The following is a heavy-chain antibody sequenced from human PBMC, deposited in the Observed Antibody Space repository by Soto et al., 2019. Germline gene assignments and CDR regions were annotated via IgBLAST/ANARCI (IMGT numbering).Heavy chain of an antibody. CDR2: INHSGST. J-gene: IGHJ4*02. CDR1: GGSFSGYY. CDR3: ARSVVVPAAMGYYFDY. D-gene: IGHD2-2*01. V-gene: IGHV4-34*01. Sequence: QVQLQQWGAGLLKPSETLSLTCAVYGGSFSGYYWSWIRQPPGKGLEWIGEINHSGSTNYNPSLRSRVTISVDTSKNQFSLKLSSVTAADTAVYYCARSVVVPAAMGYYFDYWGQGTLVTVSS.